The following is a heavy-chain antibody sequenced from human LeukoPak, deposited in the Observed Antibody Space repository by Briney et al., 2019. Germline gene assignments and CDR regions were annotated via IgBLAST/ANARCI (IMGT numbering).Heavy chain of an antibody. J-gene: IGHJ4*02. CDR3: ARVPGRPAAVFDY. Sequence: SETLSLTCAVYGGSLSGYSWSWIRQPPGKGLEWIGEFNHSGSTNYNPSLKSRVTISVDTSKNQLSLKLSSVTAADSAFYYCARVPGRPAAVFDYWGQGTLVTVSS. V-gene: IGHV4-34*01. CDR2: FNHSGST. CDR1: GGSLSGYS. D-gene: IGHD2-2*01.